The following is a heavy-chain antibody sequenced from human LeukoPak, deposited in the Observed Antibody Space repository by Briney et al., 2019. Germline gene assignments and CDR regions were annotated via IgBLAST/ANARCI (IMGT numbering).Heavy chain of an antibody. V-gene: IGHV4-34*01. CDR2: INHSGST. J-gene: IGHJ6*03. CDR3: ARGSNYPPNLYYYYYYMDV. CDR1: GGSFSGYY. D-gene: IGHD5-24*01. Sequence: SETLSLTCAVYGGSFSGYYWSWIRQPPGKGLEWIGEINHSGSTNYNPSLKSRVTISVDTSKNQFSLKLSSVTAADTAVYYCARGSNYPPNLYYYYYYMDVWGKGTTVTVTS.